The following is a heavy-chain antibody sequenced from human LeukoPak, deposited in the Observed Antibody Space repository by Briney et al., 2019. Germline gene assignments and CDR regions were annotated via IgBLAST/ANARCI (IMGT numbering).Heavy chain of an antibody. D-gene: IGHD3-3*01. CDR1: GDSIVTGGHY. J-gene: IGHJ4*02. V-gene: IGHV4-30-2*01. CDR2: IYHSGTT. CDR3: ARDRTIFGVSEEY. Sequence: SETLSLTCTVSGDSIVTGGHYWTWIRQPPGKGLQWIGHIYHSGTTQYNPSLQSRVSISVDKSKNQFSLNLTSVTAADTAVYYCARDRTIFGVSEEYWGQGALVTVSS.